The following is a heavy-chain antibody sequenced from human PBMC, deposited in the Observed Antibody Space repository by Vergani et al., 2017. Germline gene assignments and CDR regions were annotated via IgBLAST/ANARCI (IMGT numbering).Heavy chain of an antibody. CDR3: AKVGGYYYMDV. Sequence: QVQLLESGGGVVQPGTSLKLSCEAFGFDLGVYGMHWVRQAPGKGLEWVAVIGYDGRSEFYSDSVKGRFTVSRDNSKNTLFLQMSGLRPDDTAVYYCAKVGGYYYMDVWGKGTSVTVSS. J-gene: IGHJ6*03. CDR1: GFDLGVYG. D-gene: IGHD1-26*01. CDR2: IGYDGRSE. V-gene: IGHV3-30*18.